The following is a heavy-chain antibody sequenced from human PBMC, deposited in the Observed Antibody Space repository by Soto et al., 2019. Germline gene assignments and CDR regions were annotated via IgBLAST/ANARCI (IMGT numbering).Heavy chain of an antibody. D-gene: IGHD2-8*02. J-gene: IGHJ4*02. CDR2: ITSTGSTR. CDR3: ARGYCTSSACHWNFDY. CDR1: GFTFSSYE. V-gene: IGHV3-48*03. Sequence: GSLRLSCAASGFTFSSYEMNWVRQAPGKGLEWVSDITSTGSTRYYADSVRGRFTISRDNAKNSLYLQMNSLRAEDTAVYYCARGYCTSSACHWNFDYWGQGTLVTVSS.